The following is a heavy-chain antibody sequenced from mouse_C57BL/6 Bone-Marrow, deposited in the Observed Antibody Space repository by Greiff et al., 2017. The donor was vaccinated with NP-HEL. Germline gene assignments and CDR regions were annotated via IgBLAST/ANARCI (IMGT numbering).Heavy chain of an antibody. CDR2: IYPRSGNT. CDR1: GYTFTSYG. D-gene: IGHD4-1*01. V-gene: IGHV1-81*01. CDR3: ARGTELALDY. J-gene: IGHJ2*01. Sequence: VKLMESGAELARPGASVKLSCKASGYTFTSYGISWVKQRTGQGLEWIGEIYPRSGNTYYNEKFKGKATLTADKSSSTAYMELRSLTSEDSEVYFCARGTELALDYWGQGTTLTVSS.